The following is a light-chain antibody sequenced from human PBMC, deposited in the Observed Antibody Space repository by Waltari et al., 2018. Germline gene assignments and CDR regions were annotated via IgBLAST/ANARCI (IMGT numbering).Light chain of an antibody. V-gene: IGKV3-20*01. Sequence: EIVLTQSPGTLSLSLGERATVPCRASKSVSGALAWYQQNPGQPPRLLIYGASTRATGIPDRFSGSGSGTDFSLTISRLEPDDFAVYYCQHYLRLPVTFGQGTTVEI. CDR2: GAS. CDR1: KSVSGA. J-gene: IGKJ1*01. CDR3: QHYLRLPVT.